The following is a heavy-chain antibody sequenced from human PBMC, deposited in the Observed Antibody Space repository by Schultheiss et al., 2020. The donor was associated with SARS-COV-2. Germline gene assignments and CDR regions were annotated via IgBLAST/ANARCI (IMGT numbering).Heavy chain of an antibody. CDR2: IIPIFGTA. Sequence: SVKVSCKATGGTFSSNAISWVRQAPGQGLEWMGGIIPIFGTANYAQKFQGRVTSNAEESTSTAYMELSSLKTEETAVYYWARERSSGVYYFDYWGQGTLVTVSS. CDR3: ARERSSGVYYFDY. J-gene: IGHJ4*02. CDR1: GGTFSSNA. V-gene: IGHV1-69*13. D-gene: IGHD6-25*01.